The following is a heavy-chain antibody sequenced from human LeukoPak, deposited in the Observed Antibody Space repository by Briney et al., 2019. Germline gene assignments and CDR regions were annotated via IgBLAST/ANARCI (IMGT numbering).Heavy chain of an antibody. V-gene: IGHV1-2*02. J-gene: IGHJ4*02. CDR3: AALELYSNSSH. CDR1: GYTFTGYY. Sequence: ASVKVSCKASGYTFTGYYMHWVRQAPGQGLEWMGWINPNSGGTNYAQKFQGRVTMTRDTSSSTAYPALSRLSSDATAVYYVAALELYSNSSHWGQGTLVTVSS. D-gene: IGHD6-6*01. CDR2: INPNSGGT.